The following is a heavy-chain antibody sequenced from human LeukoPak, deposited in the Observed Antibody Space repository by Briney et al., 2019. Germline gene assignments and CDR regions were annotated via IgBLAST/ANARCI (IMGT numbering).Heavy chain of an antibody. CDR2: IWYDGSNK. CDR3: AREYYYDSSLAFDI. D-gene: IGHD3-22*01. CDR1: GFTFSSYG. V-gene: IGHV3-33*01. Sequence: GGSLRLSCAASGFTFSSYGMDWVRQAPGKGLEWVAAIWYDGSNKHYADSVKGRFTISRDNSKNTLYLQMNSLRAENTAVYYCAREYYYDSSLAFDIWGQGTMVTVSS. J-gene: IGHJ3*02.